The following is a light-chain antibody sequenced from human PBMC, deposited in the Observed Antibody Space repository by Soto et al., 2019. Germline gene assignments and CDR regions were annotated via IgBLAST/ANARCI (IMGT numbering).Light chain of an antibody. CDR2: DAS. CDR3: QKHDGVPL. CDR1: QDISNH. J-gene: IGKJ3*01. Sequence: DIQMTQSPSAVSASVGDRVTITCRASQDISNHLNWYQQKPGKAPNLLIYDASDLETGVPSRFSGGGSGTFFSFTINSLQPEDIATYYCQKHDGVPLFGPGTKVEIK. V-gene: IGKV1-33*01.